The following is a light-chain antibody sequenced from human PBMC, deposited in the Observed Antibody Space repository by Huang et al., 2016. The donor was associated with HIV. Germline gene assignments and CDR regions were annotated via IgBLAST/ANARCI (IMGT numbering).Light chain of an antibody. CDR2: WAS. CDR3: HQYYSSPQT. V-gene: IGKV4-1*01. CDR1: QSVLHSSNNKNY. Sequence: DIVVTQSPDSLALSLGERAAINCTSSQSVLHSSNNKNYLSWYQLKPGQSPQLRIYWASTRESGVPDRFRGSGSGTDFTLTITSLQAEDVAVYYCHQYYSSPQTFGQGTKVEV. J-gene: IGKJ1*01.